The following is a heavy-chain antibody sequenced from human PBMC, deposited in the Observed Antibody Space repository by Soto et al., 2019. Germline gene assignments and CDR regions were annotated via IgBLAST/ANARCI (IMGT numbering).Heavy chain of an antibody. D-gene: IGHD1-7*01. CDR2: IWPADSDT. J-gene: IGHJ6*02. CDR1: GYSFTSYW. Sequence: GESLKISCEGSGYSFTSYWIAWVRQMPGKGLEWMGMIWPADSDTRYSPSFQGQVTISADKSISTAYLQWSSLKASDTAMYYCARRNYSYYYYYGMDVWGQGTTVTVSS. CDR3: ARRNYSYYYYYGMDV. V-gene: IGHV5-51*01.